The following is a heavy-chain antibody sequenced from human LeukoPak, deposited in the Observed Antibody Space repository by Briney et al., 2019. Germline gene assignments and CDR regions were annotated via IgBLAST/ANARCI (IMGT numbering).Heavy chain of an antibody. CDR3: ARVGTGTRSFDS. D-gene: IGHD1/OR15-1a*01. CDR1: GYTFTTYD. Sequence: GASVKVSCKTSGYTFTTYDINWVRQAPGQGLEWMGGISAYNGYTNYGQKLQGRVTMTTDTSTNTAYMELRSLRYDDTAMYYCARVGTGTRSFDSWGQGTLVTVSS. V-gene: IGHV1-18*01. J-gene: IGHJ4*02. CDR2: ISAYNGYT.